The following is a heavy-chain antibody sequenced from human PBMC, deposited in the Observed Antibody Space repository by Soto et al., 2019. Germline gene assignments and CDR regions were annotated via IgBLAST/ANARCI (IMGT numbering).Heavy chain of an antibody. V-gene: IGHV3-33*08. CDR2: IWYDGTSK. CDR1: GFTFRNHA. Sequence: GGSLRLSXAASGFTFRNHAMHWVRQAPGKGLEWVGLIWYDGTSKYYADSVKGRFTISRDNSKNTLYLEMNSLRVEDTAIYYCARDQGVVIIKDHWGQGTQVTVSS. D-gene: IGHD2-8*01. J-gene: IGHJ4*02. CDR3: ARDQGVVIIKDH.